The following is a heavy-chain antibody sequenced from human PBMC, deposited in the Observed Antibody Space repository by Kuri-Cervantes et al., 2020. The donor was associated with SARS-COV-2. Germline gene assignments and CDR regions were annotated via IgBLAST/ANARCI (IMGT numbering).Heavy chain of an antibody. CDR1: GFTFSSYG. J-gene: IGHJ6*02. Sequence: GGSLRLSCAASGFTFSSYGMHWVRQAPGKGLEWVAVIWYDGSNKYYADSVKGRFTISRDNSKNTLYLQMNSLIAEDTAVYYCARSTWGSGHYYGMDVWGQGTTVTVSS. D-gene: IGHD7-27*01. CDR2: IWYDGSNK. CDR3: ARSTWGSGHYYGMDV. V-gene: IGHV3-30*19.